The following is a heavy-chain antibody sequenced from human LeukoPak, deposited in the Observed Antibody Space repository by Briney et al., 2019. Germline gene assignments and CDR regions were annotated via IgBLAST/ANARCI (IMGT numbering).Heavy chain of an antibody. V-gene: IGHV1-2*02. CDR3: ARSIAAAGLYYYYYGMDV. D-gene: IGHD6-13*01. CDR2: INPNSGGT. J-gene: IGHJ6*02. Sequence: GASVKVSCKASGYTFTGYYMHWVRQAPGQGLEWMGWINPNSGGTNYAQKFQGRVTMTRDMSISTAYMELSRLRSDDTAVYYCARSIAAAGLYYYYYGMDVWGQGTTVTVSS. CDR1: GYTFTGYY.